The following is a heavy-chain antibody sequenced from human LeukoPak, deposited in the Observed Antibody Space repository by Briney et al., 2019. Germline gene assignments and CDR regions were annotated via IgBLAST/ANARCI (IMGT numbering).Heavy chain of an antibody. V-gene: IGHV3-9*01. Sequence: GRSLRLSCAASGFTFDDYAIHWVRHAPGKGLEWVSGISWNSGSIGYADSVKGRFTISRDNAKNSLYLQMNSLRAEDTALYYCAKDIGGTTDYYYYGMDVWGQGTTVTVSS. CDR2: ISWNSGSI. D-gene: IGHD1-7*01. CDR1: GFTFDDYA. J-gene: IGHJ6*02. CDR3: AKDIGGTTDYYYYGMDV.